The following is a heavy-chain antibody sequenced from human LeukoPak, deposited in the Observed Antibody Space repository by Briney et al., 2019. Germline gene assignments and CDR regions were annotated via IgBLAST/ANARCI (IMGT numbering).Heavy chain of an antibody. V-gene: IGHV1-8*02. CDR2: MNPNSGNT. D-gene: IGHD2-2*01. J-gene: IGHJ4*02. CDR3: ARGTPAVYDY. Sequence: GASVKVSCKASGYTFTSYGISWVRQAPGQGLEWMGWMNPNSGNTGYAQKFQGRVTMTRNTSISTAYMELSSLRSEDTAVYYCARGTPAVYDYWGQGTLVTVSS. CDR1: GYTFTSYG.